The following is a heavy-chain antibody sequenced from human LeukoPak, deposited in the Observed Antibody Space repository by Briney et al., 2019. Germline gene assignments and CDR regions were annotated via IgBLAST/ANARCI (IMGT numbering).Heavy chain of an antibody. D-gene: IGHD3-22*01. V-gene: IGHV3-7*01. CDR3: AKDLYYYDSSGLDSFDY. J-gene: IGHJ4*02. CDR1: GFTFSSYW. Sequence: PGGSLRLSCAASGFTFSSYWMTWVRQAPGKGLEWVANIKQDGSEKYYVDSVKGRFTISRDNAKNSLYLQMSSLRVEDTAVYYCAKDLYYYDSSGLDSFDYWGQGTLVTVSS. CDR2: IKQDGSEK.